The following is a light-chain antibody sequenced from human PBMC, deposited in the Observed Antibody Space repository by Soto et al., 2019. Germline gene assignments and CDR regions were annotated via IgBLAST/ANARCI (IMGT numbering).Light chain of an antibody. Sequence: EIVMTQSPTILSVSPGERATLSCRASQSVIRSQLAWYQQKPGQAPKLLIYDASNRATDIPARFSGSGSGTDFTLTISSLEPEDFAVYYCQQRSNWITLGQGTRLEIK. CDR1: QSVIRSQ. J-gene: IGKJ5*01. V-gene: IGKV3D-20*02. CDR2: DAS. CDR3: QQRSNWIT.